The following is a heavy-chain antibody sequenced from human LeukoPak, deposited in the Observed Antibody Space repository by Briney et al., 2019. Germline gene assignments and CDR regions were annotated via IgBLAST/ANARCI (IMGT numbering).Heavy chain of an antibody. CDR1: GFTFNNAW. Sequence: GGSLRLSCAASGFTFNNAWMTWVRQALGKGLEWVARIRSETDGGTTDYAAPVKSRFTISRDDSKSTLFLQMSSLKTEDTAVYYCTGRNFDYWGQGTLVTVSS. CDR3: TGRNFDY. CDR2: IRSETDGGTT. J-gene: IGHJ4*02. V-gene: IGHV3-15*01.